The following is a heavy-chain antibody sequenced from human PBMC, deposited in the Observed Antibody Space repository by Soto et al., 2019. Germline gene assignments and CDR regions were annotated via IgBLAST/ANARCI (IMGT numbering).Heavy chain of an antibody. D-gene: IGHD3-3*01. CDR1: GGSFSGYY. CDR3: ARFGHFGVVKYYFDY. CDR2: INHSGST. Sequence: KSSETLSLTCAVYGGSFSGYYWSWIRQPPGKGLEWIGEINHSGSTNYNPSLKSRVTISVDTSKNQFPLKLSSVTAADTAVYYCARFGHFGVVKYYFDYWGQGTLVTVSS. J-gene: IGHJ4*02. V-gene: IGHV4-34*01.